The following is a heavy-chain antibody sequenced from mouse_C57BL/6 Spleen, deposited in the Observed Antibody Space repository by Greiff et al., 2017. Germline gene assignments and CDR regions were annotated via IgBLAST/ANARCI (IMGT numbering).Heavy chain of an antibody. CDR3: ARDLGYYYGSSSFDY. D-gene: IGHD1-1*01. CDR1: GYTFTSYW. Sequence: QVQLQQPGTELVKPGASVKLSCKASGYTFTSYWMHWVKQRPGQGLEWIGNINPSNGGTNYNEKFKSKATLTVDKSSSTAYMQLSSLTSEDSAVYYCARDLGYYYGSSSFDYWGQGTTLTVAS. CDR2: INPSNGGT. V-gene: IGHV1-53*01. J-gene: IGHJ2*01.